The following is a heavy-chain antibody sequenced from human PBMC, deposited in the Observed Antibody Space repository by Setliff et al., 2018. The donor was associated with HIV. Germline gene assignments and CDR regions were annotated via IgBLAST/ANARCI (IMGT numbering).Heavy chain of an antibody. CDR2: IIPIYGTA. D-gene: IGHD5-12*01. CDR3: ARDGGYSGHQWFGDAFDI. CDR1: GDIFSRYG. V-gene: IGHV1-69*13. Sequence: WASVKVSCKASGDIFSRYGISWVRQAPGQGLEWMGGIIPIYGTANSAQKFQGRVTITADESTSTAYMELSTLRSEDTAVYFCARDGGYSGHQWFGDAFDIWGQGTMVTVSS. J-gene: IGHJ3*02.